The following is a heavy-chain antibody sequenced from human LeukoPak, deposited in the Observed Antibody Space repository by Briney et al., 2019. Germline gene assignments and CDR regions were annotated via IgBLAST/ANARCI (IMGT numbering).Heavy chain of an antibody. CDR1: GDSVSSNSAS. Sequence: SQTLSLTCAISGDSVSSNSASWNWIRQSPSRGLEWLGRTYYRSKWYNDYAVSVKSRITINPDTSKNQFSLQLNSVTPEDTAVYYCARDLIVVVVAATPQALYYYYGMDVWGQGTTVTVSS. J-gene: IGHJ6*02. V-gene: IGHV6-1*01. CDR2: TYYRSKWYN. D-gene: IGHD2-15*01. CDR3: ARDLIVVVVAATPQALYYYYGMDV.